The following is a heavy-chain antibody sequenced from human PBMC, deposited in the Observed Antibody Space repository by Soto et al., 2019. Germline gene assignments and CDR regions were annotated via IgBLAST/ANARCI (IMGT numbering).Heavy chain of an antibody. J-gene: IGHJ6*03. CDR1: GYSFTSYW. V-gene: IGHV5-51*01. CDR2: IYPGGSDT. D-gene: IGHD5-12*01. CDR3: ATGTPASRVANYYMDV. Sequence: GESLKISCKGSGYSFTSYWIDWVRQMPGKGLEWMGVIYPGGSDTRYSPSFQGQVTISADKSISTAYLQWSSLKASDTAMYYCATGTPASRVANYYMDVWGKGTTVTVSS.